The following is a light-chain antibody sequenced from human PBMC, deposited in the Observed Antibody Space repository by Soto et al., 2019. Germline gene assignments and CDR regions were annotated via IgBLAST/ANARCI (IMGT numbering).Light chain of an antibody. CDR3: QQYGNSAPLS. V-gene: IGKV3D-20*01. J-gene: IGKJ4*01. CDR2: DGS. Sequence: EIVLTQSPATLSLSPGDRATLSCGASQSVRSSYVAWYQQKAGLAPRLLIYDGSSRASGIPDRFSGSGSGTDFTLTIGRLEPEDFAVYYCQQYGNSAPLSFGGGTKVDIK. CDR1: QSVRSSY.